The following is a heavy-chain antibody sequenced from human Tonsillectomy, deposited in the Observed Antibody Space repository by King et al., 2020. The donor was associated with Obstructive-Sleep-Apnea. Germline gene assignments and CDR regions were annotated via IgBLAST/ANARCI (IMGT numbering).Heavy chain of an antibody. CDR1: GFTFSSYG. CDR3: AKDPGGGFGEFISSFFDY. CDR2: ISYDGSNK. V-gene: IGHV3-30*18. J-gene: IGHJ4*02. D-gene: IGHD3-10*01. Sequence: VQLVQSGGGVVQPGRSLRLSCAASGFTFSSYGMHWVRQAPGKGLEWVAVISYDGSNKYYADSVKGRFTISRDNSKNTLYLQMNSLRAVDTAVYYCAKDPGGGFGEFISSFFDYWGQGTLVTVSS.